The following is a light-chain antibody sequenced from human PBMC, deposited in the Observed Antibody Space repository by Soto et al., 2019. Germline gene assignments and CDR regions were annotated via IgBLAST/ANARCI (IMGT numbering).Light chain of an antibody. CDR3: SSYTSTTLV. CDR1: SSDVGGSNH. Sequence: QSALTQPASVSGSPGQSITISCTGTSSDVGGSNHVSWYQQHPGKAPKLMIYGVSNRPSGISNRVSGSKSGNTASLTIPGLQAEDEADYYCSSYTSTTLVFGGGTQLTVL. V-gene: IGLV2-14*01. CDR2: GVS. J-gene: IGLJ2*01.